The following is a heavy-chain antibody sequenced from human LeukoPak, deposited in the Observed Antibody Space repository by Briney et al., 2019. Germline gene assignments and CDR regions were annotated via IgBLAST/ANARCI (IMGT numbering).Heavy chain of an antibody. CDR3: ASGYYSGGSGYSPADY. V-gene: IGHV1-18*01. CDR2: ISPYKGNK. CDR1: GYMFSNFFSSYG. J-gene: IGHJ4*02. D-gene: IGHD3-22*01. Sequence: VASVKVSCTASGYMFSNFFSSYGITWVRQAPGQGLEWMGWISPYKGNKKFAQKFQGRVTMTTDTSTSTAYMELRSLRSDDTAVYYCASGYYSGGSGYSPADYWGQGTLVTVSS.